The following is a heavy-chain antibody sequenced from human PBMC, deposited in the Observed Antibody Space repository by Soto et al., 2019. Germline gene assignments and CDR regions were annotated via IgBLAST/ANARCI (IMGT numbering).Heavy chain of an antibody. V-gene: IGHV1-46*03. J-gene: IGHJ4*02. CDR1: GYTFTSYY. CDR3: ARVYCSGGSCYSIDY. D-gene: IGHD2-15*01. CDR2: INPSGST. Sequence: QVQLVQSGAEVKKPGASVKVSCKASGYTFTSYYMHWVRQAPGQGLEWMGIINPSGSTSYAQKFQGRVTMCRDTSTSTVDMELSSLRSEDTAVYYCARVYCSGGSCYSIDYWGQGTLVTVSS.